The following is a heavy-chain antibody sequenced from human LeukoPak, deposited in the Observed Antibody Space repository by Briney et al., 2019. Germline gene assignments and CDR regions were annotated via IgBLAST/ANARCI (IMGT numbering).Heavy chain of an antibody. CDR2: ITNSGNSK. Sequence: GGSLRLSCAASEFTFSSYSMNWVRQAPGKGLEWVSYITNSGNSKSYADSVKGRFTISRDNTKNSLYLQMNGLRAEDTAVYYCAKSRGALDTAMDEGGQGTLVTVSS. CDR3: AKSRGALDTAMDE. D-gene: IGHD5-18*01. J-gene: IGHJ4*02. CDR1: EFTFSSYS. V-gene: IGHV3-48*01.